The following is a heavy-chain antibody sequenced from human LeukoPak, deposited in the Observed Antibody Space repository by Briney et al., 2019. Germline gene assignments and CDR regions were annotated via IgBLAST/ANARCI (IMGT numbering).Heavy chain of an antibody. CDR1: GFTFSSYG. D-gene: IGHD3/OR15-3a*01. J-gene: IGHJ4*02. V-gene: IGHV3-30*03. CDR2: ISYDGTNQ. Sequence: GGSLRLSCAASGFTFSSYGMSWVRQAPGKGLEWVAVISYDGTNQYYADSVKGRFTISRDNSKNTLYLQMNSLRPEDTAVYYCSRGREYKYDFTGRERTKSRLDYWGQGTLVTASS. CDR3: SRGREYKYDFTGRERTKSRLDY.